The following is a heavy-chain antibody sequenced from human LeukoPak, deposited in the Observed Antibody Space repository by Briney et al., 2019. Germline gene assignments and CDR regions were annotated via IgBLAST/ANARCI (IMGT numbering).Heavy chain of an antibody. J-gene: IGHJ4*02. CDR2: IYYSGTT. D-gene: IGHD6-6*01. CDR3: ARLPTDSSSDHY. CDR1: ARFIIGSY. Sequence: SETLSLTRTVSARFIIGSYWSWIRQPPGKGLEWIGYIYYSGTTNYNPSLKSRVTISVDTSMNQFSLKLSSVTAAATAVDYCARLPTDSSSDHYWGQGTLVTVSS. V-gene: IGHV4-59*08.